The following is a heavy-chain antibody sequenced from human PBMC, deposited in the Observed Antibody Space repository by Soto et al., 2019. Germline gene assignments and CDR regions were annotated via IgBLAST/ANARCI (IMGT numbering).Heavy chain of an antibody. V-gene: IGHV3-11*06. D-gene: IGHD5-18*01. Sequence: PGGSLRLSCAASGFTFSDYYMSWIRQAPGKGLEWVSYISSSSSYTNYADSVKGRFTISRDNAKNSLYLQMNSLRAEDTAVFYCARGGRRGYSYGPIDYWGQGTLVTVSS. CDR1: GFTFSDYY. J-gene: IGHJ4*02. CDR2: ISSSSSYT. CDR3: ARGGRRGYSYGPIDY.